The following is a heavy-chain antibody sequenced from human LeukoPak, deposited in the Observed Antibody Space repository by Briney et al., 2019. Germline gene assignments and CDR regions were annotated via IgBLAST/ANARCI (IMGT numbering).Heavy chain of an antibody. V-gene: IGHV3-7*01. Sequence: GGSLRLSCAVSGFTFSNYWMIWVRQAPGKGLEWVASIGQDGGEKSYVDSVKGRFTISRDNTKNSLYLQMSSLRAEDTAVYYCARDGTAAGLYFDLWGQGTLVTVSS. CDR3: ARDGTAAGLYFDL. CDR2: IGQDGGEK. J-gene: IGHJ4*01. CDR1: GFTFSNYW. D-gene: IGHD6-13*01.